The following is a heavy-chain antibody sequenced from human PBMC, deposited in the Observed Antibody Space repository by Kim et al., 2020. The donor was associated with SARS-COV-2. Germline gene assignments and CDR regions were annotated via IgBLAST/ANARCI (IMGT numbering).Heavy chain of an antibody. CDR2: IYYSGST. CDR1: GGSISSGGYY. Sequence: SETLSLTCTVSGGSISSGGYYWSWIRQHPGKGLEWIGYIYYSGSTYYNPSLKSRVTISVDTSKNQFSLKLSSVTAADTAVYYCARMERGPQPFGYWGQGTLVTVSS. CDR3: ARMERGPQPFGY. J-gene: IGHJ4*02. V-gene: IGHV4-31*03. D-gene: IGHD1-1*01.